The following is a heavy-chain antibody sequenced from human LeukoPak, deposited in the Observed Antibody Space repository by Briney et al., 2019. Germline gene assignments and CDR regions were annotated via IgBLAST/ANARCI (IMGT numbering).Heavy chain of an antibody. D-gene: IGHD3-3*01. Sequence: SETLSLTCTVSGGSISSSSYYWGWIRQPPGKGLEWIGSIYYSGSTYYNPSLKSRVTISVDTSKNQFSLKLSSVTAADTAVYYCARHAGPRDFWSGYYDSYNYYGMDVWGQGTTVTVSS. CDR3: ARHAGPRDFWSGYYDSYNYYGMDV. V-gene: IGHV4-39*01. CDR2: IYYSGST. CDR1: GGSISSSSYY. J-gene: IGHJ6*02.